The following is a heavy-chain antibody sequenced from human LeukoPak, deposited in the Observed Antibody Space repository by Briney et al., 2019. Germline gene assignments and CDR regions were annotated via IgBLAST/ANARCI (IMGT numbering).Heavy chain of an antibody. CDR3: ASRRGQFCFYY. D-gene: IGHD2-2*01. CDR2: ASGTDGRI. J-gene: IGHJ4*02. V-gene: IGHV3-23*01. Sequence: GGSLRLSCAASGFTFSSSAMSWVRQAPGKGLEWVSTASGTDGRIYYADSVKGRFTISSDNSKNTLFLQMNSLGAEDTAVYYCASRRGQFCFYYWGQGTLVTVSS. CDR1: GFTFSSSA.